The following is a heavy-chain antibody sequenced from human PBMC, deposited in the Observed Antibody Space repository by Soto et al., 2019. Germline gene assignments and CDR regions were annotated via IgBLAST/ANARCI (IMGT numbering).Heavy chain of an antibody. Sequence: EVQLVESGGGLVQPGRSLRLSCAASGFIFDDYAMHWVRQVPGKGLEWVSGISWNSDDRAYADSVKGRFTISRDKAKNALYLQINSLRAEDTAFCYCVKKNDFFFDSWGQGTLVTVSS. CDR2: ISWNSDDR. CDR1: GFIFDDYA. V-gene: IGHV3-9*01. CDR3: VKKNDFFFDS. D-gene: IGHD3-3*01. J-gene: IGHJ4*01.